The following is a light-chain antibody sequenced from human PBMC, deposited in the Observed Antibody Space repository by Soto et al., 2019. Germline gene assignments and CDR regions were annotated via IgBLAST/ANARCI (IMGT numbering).Light chain of an antibody. CDR2: DVN. CDR3: SSYTSSSTNV. Sequence: QSVLTQPASVSGSPGQSITISYTGTSSDIGSFTFVSWYQQHPGKVPKLMIFDVNRRPSGVYDRFSGYKSGTAASLTISGVEAEDEGDYYCSSYTSSSTNVFGSGTQLTVL. J-gene: IGLJ7*01. V-gene: IGLV2-14*03. CDR1: SSDIGSFTF.